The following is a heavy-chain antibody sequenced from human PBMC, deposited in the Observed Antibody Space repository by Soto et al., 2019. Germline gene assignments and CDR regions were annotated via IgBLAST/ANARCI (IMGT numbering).Heavy chain of an antibody. D-gene: IGHD3-9*01. CDR1: GYTFTSYG. J-gene: IGHJ4*02. V-gene: IGHV1-18*01. CDR3: AGDLPLRYVDWLFCG. CDR2: SSAYNGNT. Sequence: QVQLVQSGAEVKKPGASVKVSCKASGYTFTSYGISWVRQAPGQGLERMGWSSAYNGNTNYAQKLQVRVTMTTDTSTSTAYMQMRSLRSDDTAVYDWAGDLPLRYVDWLFCGWGQGTLVTVSS.